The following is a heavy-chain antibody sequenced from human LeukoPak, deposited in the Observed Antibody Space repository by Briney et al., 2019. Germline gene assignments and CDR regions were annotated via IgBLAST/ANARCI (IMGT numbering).Heavy chain of an antibody. CDR2: NNHSGST. Sequence: SETLSLTCAVYGGSFSGYYWSWIRQPPGKGLEWIGENNHSGSTNYNPSLKSRVTISVDTSKNQFSLKLSSVTAADTAVYYCASGYYYDSSGYSYFQHWGQGTPVTVSS. CDR1: GGSFSGYY. CDR3: ASGYYYDSSGYSYFQH. D-gene: IGHD3-22*01. V-gene: IGHV4-34*01. J-gene: IGHJ1*01.